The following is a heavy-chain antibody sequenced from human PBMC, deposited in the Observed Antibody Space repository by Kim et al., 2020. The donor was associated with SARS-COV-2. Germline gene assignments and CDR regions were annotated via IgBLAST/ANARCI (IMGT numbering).Heavy chain of an antibody. CDR1: GFTFSGSA. CDR2: IRSKANSYAT. D-gene: IGHD2-15*01. J-gene: IGHJ5*02. Sequence: GGSLRLSCAASGFTFSGSAMHWVRQASGKGLEWVGRIRSKANSYATAYAASVKGRFTISRDDSKNTAYLQMNSLKTEDTAVYYCTRHYRYCSGGSCYGRFDPWGQGTLVTVSS. CDR3: TRHYRYCSGGSCYGRFDP. V-gene: IGHV3-73*01.